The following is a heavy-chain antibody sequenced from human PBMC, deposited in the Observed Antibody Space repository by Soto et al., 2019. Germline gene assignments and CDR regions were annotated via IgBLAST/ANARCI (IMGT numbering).Heavy chain of an antibody. J-gene: IGHJ5*01. CDR3: VRDQKYFRVNGNWFDS. CDR2: VSDNNGAS. D-gene: IGHD2-2*01. CDR1: CYTSGDFG. Sequence: SVQVSFKAACYTSGDFGISWVRQAPGQGLEWMGWVSDNNGASNPAPKVQGRITMTLDTSTGVSYMALRSLRSDDTAIYYCVRDQKYFRVNGNWFDSWGQGPLVTVPS. V-gene: IGHV1-18*04.